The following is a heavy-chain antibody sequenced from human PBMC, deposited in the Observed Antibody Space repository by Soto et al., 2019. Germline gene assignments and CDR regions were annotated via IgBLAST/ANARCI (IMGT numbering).Heavy chain of an antibody. V-gene: IGHV3-33*01. D-gene: IGHD2-2*01. Sequence: QVQLVESGGGVVQPGRSLRLSCAVSGFTFRSYGMHWVRQAPGKGLEWVAVIWHDGSDKFYADSVKGRFTVSRDNAKSMLYLQMNSLRAEDTAVYYCARGGCSSASCSDFDRWGQGSLVTVSS. CDR1: GFTFRSYG. J-gene: IGHJ4*02. CDR3: ARGGCSSASCSDFDR. CDR2: IWHDGSDK.